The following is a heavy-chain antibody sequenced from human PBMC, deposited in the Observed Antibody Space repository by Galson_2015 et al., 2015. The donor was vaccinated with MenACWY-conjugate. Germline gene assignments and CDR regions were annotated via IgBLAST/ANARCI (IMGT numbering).Heavy chain of an antibody. CDR1: GFTFRWFG. CDR3: AKDWSVPYSTISYYFYMDV. V-gene: IGHV3-30*18. D-gene: IGHD6-13*01. Sequence: SLRLCCAASGFTFRWFGMHWVRQAPGKGLEWMAVISYDGSNESYADSVKGRFTISRDNSKNTLYLQMNSLRADDTAVYYCAKDWSVPYSTISYYFYMDVWGKGTTVTVSS. CDR2: ISYDGSNE. J-gene: IGHJ6*03.